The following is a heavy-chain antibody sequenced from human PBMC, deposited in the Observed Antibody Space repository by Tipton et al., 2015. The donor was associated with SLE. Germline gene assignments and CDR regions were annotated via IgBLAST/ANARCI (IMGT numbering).Heavy chain of an antibody. D-gene: IGHD3-16*01. Sequence: RSLRLSCAASGFTFSTSAMHWVRQAPGKGLEWVAVIWYDGSNKFYADSVKGRFTISRDNSKNTVSLQMNSLRVEVTAVYFCARGRGGEFLDYWGQGTLVTVSS. J-gene: IGHJ4*02. CDR1: GFTFSTSA. CDR2: IWYDGSNK. CDR3: ARGRGGEFLDY. V-gene: IGHV3-33*01.